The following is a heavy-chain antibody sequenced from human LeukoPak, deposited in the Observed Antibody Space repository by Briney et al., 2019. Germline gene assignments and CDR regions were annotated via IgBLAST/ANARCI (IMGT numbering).Heavy chain of an antibody. V-gene: IGHV1-18*01. CDR1: GYTFTNYG. J-gene: IGHJ3*02. Sequence: ASVKVSCKASGYTFTNYGISWVRQAPGQGLEWMGWISAYNGNTNYAQKLQGRVTMTTDTSTSTAYMELRSLRSDDTAVYYCARVLDGTYYDILTGYFKGAFDIWGQGTMVTVSS. D-gene: IGHD3-9*01. CDR2: ISAYNGNT. CDR3: ARVLDGTYYDILTGYFKGAFDI.